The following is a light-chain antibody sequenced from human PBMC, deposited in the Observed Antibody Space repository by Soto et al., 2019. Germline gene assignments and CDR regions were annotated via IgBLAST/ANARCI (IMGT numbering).Light chain of an antibody. J-gene: IGLJ2*01. Sequence: QSVLTQPASVSGSPGQSITISCTGTISDIGGYNFVSWYQHHPGKAPKLMIYAVSNRPSGVSNRFSGSKSGNTASLTISGLQAEDEADYYCASYTRTTTLVFGGGTKLTVL. CDR1: ISDIGGYNF. CDR2: AVS. CDR3: ASYTRTTTLV. V-gene: IGLV2-14*01.